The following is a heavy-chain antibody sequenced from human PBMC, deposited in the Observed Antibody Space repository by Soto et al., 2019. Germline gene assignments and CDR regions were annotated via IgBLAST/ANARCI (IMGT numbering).Heavy chain of an antibody. CDR1: GYTFTGYY. CDR2: INPNSGGT. D-gene: IGHD6-6*01. CDR3: ARGGSSSLDC. Sequence: QVQLVQSGAEVKKPGASVKVSCKASGYTFTGYYMHWVRQAPGQGPEWMGWINPNSGGTTYAQKFQGRVTVTRDTSISTAYMELSSLRSDDTAVYYCARGGSSSLDCWCQGTLVTVSS. J-gene: IGHJ4*02. V-gene: IGHV1-2*02.